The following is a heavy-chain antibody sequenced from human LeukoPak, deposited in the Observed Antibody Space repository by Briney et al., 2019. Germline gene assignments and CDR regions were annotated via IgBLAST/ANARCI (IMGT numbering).Heavy chain of an antibody. CDR2: VWSDGSQK. D-gene: IGHD3-10*01. J-gene: IGHJ5*02. CDR1: GFXFKTYG. Sequence: PGASLRLDWVASGFXFKTYGFHWLRQPPGTVQVSVAVVWSDGSQKYYAESLKCRFTISRDDSKNTLYLQMNSLSVEDTAVYYCARDGAVGRPIDPWGQGTLVTVSS. V-gene: IGHV3-33*01. CDR3: ARDGAVGRPIDP.